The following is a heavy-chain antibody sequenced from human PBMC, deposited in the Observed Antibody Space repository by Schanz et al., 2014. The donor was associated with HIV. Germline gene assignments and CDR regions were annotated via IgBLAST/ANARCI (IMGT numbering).Heavy chain of an antibody. V-gene: IGHV3-23*01. D-gene: IGHD4-17*01. CDR2: ISISGHST. CDR3: AKSRGDSWPYGMDV. CDR1: GFTFSSYA. Sequence: EVQLLESGGGLVQPGGSLRLSCAASGFTFSSYAMHWVRQAPGKGLEWVSGISISGHSTYYADSMKGRLTISRDNAKTSVDLQMNSLRVSPSSLSYCAKSRGDSWPYGMDVWGQGTTVTVSS. J-gene: IGHJ6*02.